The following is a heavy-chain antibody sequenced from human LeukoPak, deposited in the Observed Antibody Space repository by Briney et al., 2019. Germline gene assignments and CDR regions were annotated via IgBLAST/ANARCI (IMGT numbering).Heavy chain of an antibody. D-gene: IGHD3-3*01. CDR1: GFTFSSYA. V-gene: IGHV3-30-3*01. J-gene: IGHJ4*02. Sequence: PGRSLRLSCAASGFTFSSYAMHWVRQAPGKGLEWVAVISYDGSNKYYADSVKGRFTISRDNAKNSLYLQMNSLRAEDTAVYYCARWGGYRPFDYWGQGTLVTVSS. CDR3: ARWGGYRPFDY. CDR2: ISYDGSNK.